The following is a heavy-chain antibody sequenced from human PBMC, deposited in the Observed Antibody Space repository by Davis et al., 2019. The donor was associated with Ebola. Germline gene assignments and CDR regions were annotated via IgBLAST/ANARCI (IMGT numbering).Heavy chain of an antibody. Sequence: GGSLRLSCAASGFTFTTYAITWVRRAPGKGLEWVSAISGSGGSTYYADSVKGRFTISRDNSKNTVYLQMNSLRAEDTAVYYCSSSSPDYWGQGTLVTVSS. V-gene: IGHV3-23*01. CDR1: GFTFTTYA. CDR3: SSSSPDY. J-gene: IGHJ4*02. D-gene: IGHD6-6*01. CDR2: ISGSGGST.